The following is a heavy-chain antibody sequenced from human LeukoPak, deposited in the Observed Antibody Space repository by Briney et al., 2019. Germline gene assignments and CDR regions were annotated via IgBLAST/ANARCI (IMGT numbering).Heavy chain of an antibody. J-gene: IGHJ4*02. CDR3: AKDPDSSGWYYFDY. CDR1: GFTFSSYG. V-gene: IGHV3-30*18. CDR2: ISYDGSNK. D-gene: IGHD6-19*01. Sequence: PGGSLRLSCAASGFTFSSYGMHSVRQAPGKGLEWVAVISYDGSNKYYADCVKGRFTISRDNSKNTLYLQMNSLRAEDTAVYYCAKDPDSSGWYYFDYWGQGTLVTVSS.